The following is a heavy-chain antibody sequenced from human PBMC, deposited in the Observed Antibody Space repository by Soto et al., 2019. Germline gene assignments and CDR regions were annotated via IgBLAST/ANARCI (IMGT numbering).Heavy chain of an antibody. V-gene: IGHV1-69*12. J-gene: IGHJ5*02. D-gene: IGHD2-15*01. CDR1: GGTFSSYA. CDR2: IIPIFGTG. Sequence: QVRLVQSGSEVKKPGSSVMISGKASGGTFSSYAISWVRQAPGQGLEWMGGIIPIFGTGNYAQKFQGRVTITADESTSTAYMELSSLRSEDTAVYYCARARTSSCPVGCWFDPWGQGTLVTVSS. CDR3: ARARTSSCPVGCWFDP.